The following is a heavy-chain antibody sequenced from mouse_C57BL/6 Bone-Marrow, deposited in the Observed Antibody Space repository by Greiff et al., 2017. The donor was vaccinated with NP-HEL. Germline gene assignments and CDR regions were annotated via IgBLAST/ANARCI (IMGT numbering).Heavy chain of an antibody. CDR1: GYTFTSYG. CDR3: AREAYYGSSYAWFAY. CDR2: IYPRSGNT. V-gene: IGHV1-81*01. J-gene: IGHJ3*01. Sequence: QVQLQQSGAELARPGASVKLSCKASGYTFTSYGISWVKQRTGQGLEWIGEIYPRSGNTYYNEKFKGKATLTADKSSSTAYMELRSLTSEDSAVYFCAREAYYGSSYAWFAYWGQGTLVTVSA. D-gene: IGHD1-1*01.